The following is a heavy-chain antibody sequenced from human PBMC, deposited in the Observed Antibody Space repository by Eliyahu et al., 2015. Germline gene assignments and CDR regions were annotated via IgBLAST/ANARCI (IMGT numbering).Heavy chain of an antibody. Sequence: QVQLVQSGAEVXKPGSSVKVSXKAAXGXFSSXXISWVRQAPGQGLEWMGRIIPILGIANYAQKFQGRVTITADKSTSTAYMELSSLRSEDTAVYYCASSGFQIYSGYFDYWGQGTLVTVSS. V-gene: IGHV1-69*02. J-gene: IGHJ4*02. CDR2: IIPILGIA. CDR3: ASSGFQIYSGYFDY. D-gene: IGHD5-12*01. CDR1: XGXFSSXX.